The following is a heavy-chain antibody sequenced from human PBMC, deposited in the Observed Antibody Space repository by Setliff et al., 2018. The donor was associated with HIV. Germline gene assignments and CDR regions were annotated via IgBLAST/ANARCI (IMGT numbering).Heavy chain of an antibody. CDR3: ARDLGINPQGWFDP. V-gene: IGHV1-3*01. D-gene: IGHD3-16*01. CDR1: GYTFTSYA. CDR2: INAGNGNT. J-gene: IGHJ5*02. Sequence: ASVKVSCKASGYTFTSYAMHWVRQAPGQRLEWMGWINAGNGNTKYSQKFQGRVTITRDTSASTAYMELSSLRSDDTAVYYCARDLGINPQGWFDPWGQGTLVTVSS.